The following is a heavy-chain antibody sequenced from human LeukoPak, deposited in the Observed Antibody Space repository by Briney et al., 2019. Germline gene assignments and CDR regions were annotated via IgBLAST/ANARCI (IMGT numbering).Heavy chain of an antibody. J-gene: IGHJ4*02. Sequence: GRSLRLSCAASGFTFSSYGMHWVRQAPGKGLEWVAVIWCDGSNKYYADSVKGRFTISRDNSKNTLYLQMNSLRAEDTAVYYCARDPRRRYCSGGSCNHFDYWGQGTLVTVSS. CDR2: IWCDGSNK. D-gene: IGHD2-15*01. CDR3: ARDPRRRYCSGGSCNHFDY. CDR1: GFTFSSYG. V-gene: IGHV3-33*01.